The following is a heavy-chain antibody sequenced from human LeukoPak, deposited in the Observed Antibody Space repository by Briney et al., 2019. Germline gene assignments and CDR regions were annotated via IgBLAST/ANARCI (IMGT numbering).Heavy chain of an antibody. CDR1: GFTVSSNY. CDR2: IYSGGNT. D-gene: IGHD6-19*01. CDR3: AREGSGWYLDY. V-gene: IGHV3-53*01. Sequence: GGSLRLSCAASGFTVSSNYMSWVRQAPGKGLEWVSVIYSGGNTYYADSVKGRFTISRDHSKNTLYLQINSLRAEDTAVYYCAREGSGWYLDYWGQGTLVSVSS. J-gene: IGHJ4*02.